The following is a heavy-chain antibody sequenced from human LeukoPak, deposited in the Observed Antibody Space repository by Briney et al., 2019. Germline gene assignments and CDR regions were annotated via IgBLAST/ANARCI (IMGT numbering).Heavy chain of an antibody. CDR3: ARHPSSWIDSMDV. V-gene: IGHV4-39*01. CDR2: IYYSGST. CDR1: GGSISSSSYY. J-gene: IGHJ6*02. D-gene: IGHD2-2*03. Sequence: KPSETLSLTCTVSGGSISSSSYYWGWIRQPPGKGLEWIGGIYYSGSTYYNPSLKSRVTISVDTSKNQFSLKLSSVTAADTAVYYCARHPSSWIDSMDVWGQGTTVTVSS.